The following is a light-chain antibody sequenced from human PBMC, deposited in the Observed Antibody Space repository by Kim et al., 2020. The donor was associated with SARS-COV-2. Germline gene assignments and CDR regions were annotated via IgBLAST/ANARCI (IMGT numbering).Light chain of an antibody. CDR2: KAS. CDR3: QQYNNYWV. CDR1: ESINSW. Sequence: DIQMTQSPSTLSASVGDRVTITCRASESINSWLSWFQQKPGKAPKLLIYKASNLQSGVPSRFSGSRSGTEFTLTISGLQPDDFATYYCQQYNNYWVFGQGTKVDIK. V-gene: IGKV1-5*03. J-gene: IGKJ1*01.